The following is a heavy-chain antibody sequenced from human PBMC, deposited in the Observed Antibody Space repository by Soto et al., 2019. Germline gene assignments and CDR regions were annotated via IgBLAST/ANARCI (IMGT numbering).Heavy chain of an antibody. CDR2: VYPGDSDI. J-gene: IGHJ4*02. D-gene: IGHD2-2*01. CDR3: ARRYCTSVSCYLDY. Sequence: PGESLKISCKGSGYRFSTYWIGCVRQMPGKGLEWMGIVYPGDSDIRYSPSFQGQVTISADRSISTTYLQWSGLKASDTAMYYCARRYCTSVSCYLDYWGQGTRVTVSS. V-gene: IGHV5-51*01. CDR1: GYRFSTYW.